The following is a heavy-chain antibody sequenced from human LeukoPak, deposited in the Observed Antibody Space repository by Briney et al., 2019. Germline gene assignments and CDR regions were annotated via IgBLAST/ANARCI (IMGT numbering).Heavy chain of an antibody. CDR2: IKQDGSEK. D-gene: IGHD6-13*01. CDR3: ARDIGAHDAFDI. Sequence: GGSLRLSCSASGFIFSTYAMHWVRQAPGKGLEWVANIKQDGSEKYYVDSVKGRFTISRDNAKNSLYLQMNSLRAEDTAVYYCARDIGAHDAFDIWGQGTMVTVSS. J-gene: IGHJ3*02. CDR1: GFIFSTYA. V-gene: IGHV3-7*01.